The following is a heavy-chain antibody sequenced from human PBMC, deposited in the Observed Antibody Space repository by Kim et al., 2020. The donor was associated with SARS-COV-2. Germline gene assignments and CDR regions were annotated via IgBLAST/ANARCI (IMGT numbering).Heavy chain of an antibody. CDR2: IIPILGIA. Sequence: SVKVSCKASGGTFSSYAISWVRQAPGQGLEWMGRIIPILGIANYAQKFQGRVTITADKSTSTAYMELSSLRSEDTAVYYCASRWQIGIAVAGWGFDYWGQGTLVTVSS. CDR1: GGTFSSYA. J-gene: IGHJ4*02. CDR3: ASRWQIGIAVAGWGFDY. V-gene: IGHV1-69*04. D-gene: IGHD6-19*01.